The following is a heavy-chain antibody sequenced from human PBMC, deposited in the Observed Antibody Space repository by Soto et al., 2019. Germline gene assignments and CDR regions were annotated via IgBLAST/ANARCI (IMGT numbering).Heavy chain of an antibody. D-gene: IGHD6-13*01. CDR2: IRSKANSYAT. J-gene: IGHJ3*02. Sequence: VQLVESGGGLVQPGGSLKLSCAASGFTFSGSAMHWVRQASGKGLEWVGRIRSKANSYATAYAASVKGRFTISRDDSKNTAYLQMNSLKTEDTAVYYCTTRDAYSSRPYDAFDIWGQGTMVTVSS. V-gene: IGHV3-73*02. CDR3: TTRDAYSSRPYDAFDI. CDR1: GFTFSGSA.